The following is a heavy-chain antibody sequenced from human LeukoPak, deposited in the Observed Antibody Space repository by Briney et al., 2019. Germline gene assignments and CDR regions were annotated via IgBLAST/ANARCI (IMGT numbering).Heavy chain of an antibody. CDR3: ATDDWEVGATTFDY. V-gene: IGHV1-46*01. Sequence: GASVKVSCKASGYTFTSYYMHWVRQAPGQGLEWMGIINPSGGSTSYAQKFQGRVTMTSNTSTSTVYMELSSLRSEDTAVYYCATDDWEVGATTFDYWGQGTLVTVSS. CDR1: GYTFTSYY. D-gene: IGHD1-26*01. J-gene: IGHJ4*02. CDR2: INPSGGST.